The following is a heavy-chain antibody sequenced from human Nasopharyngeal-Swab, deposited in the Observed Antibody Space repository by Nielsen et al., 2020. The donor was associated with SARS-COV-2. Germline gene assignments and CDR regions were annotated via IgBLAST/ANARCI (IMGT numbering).Heavy chain of an antibody. D-gene: IGHD6-13*01. V-gene: IGHV3-48*02. CDR3: ARGYSSSWYSAFDI. Sequence: GGSLRPSVAASGFTSSSCSMNWVRQAPGKGLEWVSYISSSSSTIYYADSVKGRFTTSRDNAKNSLYLQMNSLRDEDTAVYYCARGYSSSWYSAFDIWGQGTMVTVSS. CDR1: GFTSSSCS. J-gene: IGHJ3*02. CDR2: ISSSSSTI.